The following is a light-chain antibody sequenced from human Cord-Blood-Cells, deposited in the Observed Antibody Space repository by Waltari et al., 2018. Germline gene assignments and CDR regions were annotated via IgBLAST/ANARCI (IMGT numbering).Light chain of an antibody. CDR1: SSNIGSNY. CDR3: AAWDDSLSGPV. Sequence: QSVLTQPPSASGTPGQRVTISCSGSSSNIGSNYVYWYQQLPGTAPKRLIYRTNQLPSGVRDRVSGSKSVTSASLAISGLRSADEADYYCAAWDDSLSGPVFGGGTKLTVL. J-gene: IGLJ3*02. CDR2: RTN. V-gene: IGLV1-47*01.